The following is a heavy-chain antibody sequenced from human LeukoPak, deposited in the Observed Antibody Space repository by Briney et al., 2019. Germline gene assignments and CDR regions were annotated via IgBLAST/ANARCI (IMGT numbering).Heavy chain of an antibody. V-gene: IGHV4-31*03. Sequence: PSETLSLTCTVSGGSISSGGYYWSWIRQHPGKGLEWIGYIYYSGSTYYNPSLKSRVTISVDTSKNQFSLKLSSVTAADTAVYYCARGTQGIAAAGYYYYYGMDVWGQGTTVTVSS. D-gene: IGHD6-13*01. CDR3: ARGTQGIAAAGYYYYYGMDV. CDR2: IYYSGST. J-gene: IGHJ6*02. CDR1: GGSISSGGYY.